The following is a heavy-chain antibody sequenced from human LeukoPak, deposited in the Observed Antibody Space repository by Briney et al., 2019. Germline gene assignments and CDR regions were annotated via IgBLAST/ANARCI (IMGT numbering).Heavy chain of an antibody. CDR1: GYSFPSYW. J-gene: IGHJ4*02. V-gene: IGHV5-51*01. D-gene: IGHD1-26*01. CDR2: NLPGDSDN. CDR3: PRRRAPQLHHY. Sequence: PGEALKSSCKGSGYSFPSYWMGWVRQMPGKGREWMGTNLPGDSDNRFSAYFQGQLSSSAAKSLSTAYPPWSSWKGSDTATASWPRRRAPQLHHYWGQGTRVTVSS.